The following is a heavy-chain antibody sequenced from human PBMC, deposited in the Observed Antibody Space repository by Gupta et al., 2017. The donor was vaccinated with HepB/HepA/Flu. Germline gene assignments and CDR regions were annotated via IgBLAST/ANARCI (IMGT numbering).Heavy chain of an antibody. D-gene: IGHD3-16*01. CDR3: ARQGRDDTARITGFLDY. Sequence: QLQLQESGPGLLKSSETLSLTCSVSGDSISSTIYYWAWIRQPPGKGLEWLGTIYYTGNSYYNPSVKSRVTISGDTSTNQFFLKLNSVTAADSAVYYCARQGRDDTARITGFLDYWGQGSQVTVSS. CDR2: IYYTGNS. J-gene: IGHJ4*02. CDR1: GDSISSTIYY. V-gene: IGHV4-39*01.